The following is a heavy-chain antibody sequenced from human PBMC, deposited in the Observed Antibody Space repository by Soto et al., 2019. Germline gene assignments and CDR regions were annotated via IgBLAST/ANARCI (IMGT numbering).Heavy chain of an antibody. Sequence: QVQLVQSGAEVMEPGSSVNVSCKTSGGTFGNTAVTWVRQVPGQGLEWIGGIVPLFGTANYAQKFRGRVMITADESTSTAYMYLSSLRSDDTAIYYCARDGDPGYSFWSGPLGGGRFDPWGQGTLVTVSS. V-gene: IGHV1-69*12. J-gene: IGHJ5*02. CDR1: GGTFGNTA. D-gene: IGHD3-3*01. CDR3: ARDGDPGYSFWSGPLGGGRFDP. CDR2: IVPLFGTA.